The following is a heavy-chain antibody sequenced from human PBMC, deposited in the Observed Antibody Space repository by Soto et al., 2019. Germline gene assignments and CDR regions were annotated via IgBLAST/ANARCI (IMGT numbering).Heavy chain of an antibody. V-gene: IGHV3-21*01. CDR3: ARVPEGSSGLEGDY. D-gene: IGHD3-22*01. CDR1: GFTFSTYN. J-gene: IGHJ4*02. CDR2: ISSSSSYI. Sequence: EVQLVESGGGLVKPGGSLRLSCAASGFTFSTYNMNWVRQAPGKGLEWVSYISSSSSYIYYADSVKGRFTISRDNAKTSLYLQMNSLRAEDTAVYYCARVPEGSSGLEGDYWGQGTLVTVSS.